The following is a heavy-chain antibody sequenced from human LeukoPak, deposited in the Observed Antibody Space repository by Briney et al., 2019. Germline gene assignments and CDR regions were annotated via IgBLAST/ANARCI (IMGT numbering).Heavy chain of an antibody. CDR3: AGGMGATTVDY. CDR2: IYYTGSV. J-gene: IGHJ4*02. D-gene: IGHD1-26*01. CDR1: GGSMDTYY. V-gene: IGHV4-59*08. Sequence: SETLSLTCTVSGGSMDTYYGSWLRQPPGKGLEWLGYIYYTGSVHYNPCLKSRVTISFVTPKNQFARRLTSVTAADKASYFCAGGMGATTVDYWGQGVLVTVSS.